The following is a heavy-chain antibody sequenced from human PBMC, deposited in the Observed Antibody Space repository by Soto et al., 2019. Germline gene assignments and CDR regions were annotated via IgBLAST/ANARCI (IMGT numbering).Heavy chain of an antibody. D-gene: IGHD6-19*01. J-gene: IGHJ4*02. CDR1: GFTFDDYA. CDR3: ARGAIRHIAVAGCFDY. Sequence: GGSLRLSCAASGFTFDDYAMHWVRQAPGKGLEWVSGISWNSGSIGYADSVKGRFTISRDNAKNSLYLQMNSLRAEDTALYYCARGAIRHIAVAGCFDYWGQGTLVTVSS. CDR2: ISWNSGSI. V-gene: IGHV3-9*01.